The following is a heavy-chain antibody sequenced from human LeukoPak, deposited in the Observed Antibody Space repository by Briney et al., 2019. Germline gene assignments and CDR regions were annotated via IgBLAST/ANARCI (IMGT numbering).Heavy chain of an antibody. J-gene: IGHJ6*02. CDR3: AKEETVEIDYYYYGMDV. V-gene: IGHV3-30*18. CDR2: ISYDGSNK. Sequence: GGSLRLSCAAFGFTFSSYGMHWVRQAPGKGLEWVAVISYDGSNKYYADSVKGRFTISRDNSKNTLYLQMNSLRAEDTAVYYCAKEETVEIDYYYYGMDVWGQGTTVTVSS. CDR1: GFTFSSYG. D-gene: IGHD5-24*01.